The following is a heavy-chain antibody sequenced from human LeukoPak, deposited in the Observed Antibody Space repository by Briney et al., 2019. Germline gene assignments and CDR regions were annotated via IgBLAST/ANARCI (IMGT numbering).Heavy chain of an antibody. CDR2: IIPIFGTA. CDR3: ARDHYDSSGPKGYFDY. J-gene: IGHJ4*02. Sequence: SVTVSCKASGGTFSSYAISWVRQAPGQGLEWMGGIIPIFGTANYAQKFQGRVTITADESTSTAYMELSSLRSEDTAVYYCARDHYDSSGPKGYFDYWGQGTLVTVSS. CDR1: GGTFSSYA. D-gene: IGHD3-22*01. V-gene: IGHV1-69*13.